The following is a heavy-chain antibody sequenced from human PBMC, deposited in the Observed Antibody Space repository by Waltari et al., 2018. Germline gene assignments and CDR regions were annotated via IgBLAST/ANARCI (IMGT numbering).Heavy chain of an antibody. D-gene: IGHD2-2*01. CDR2: IKQDGSER. Sequence: EVQVVESGGGLVQPGGSLRLSCEGSGFTFSSYWMSWVSQAPGKGLEGVGNIKQDGSERNYVESVKGRFTISRDNAKNSVFLQMISLRAEDTAVYYCLRDRRGPALFDSWGQGTLVTVSS. CDR3: LRDRRGPALFDS. V-gene: IGHV3-7*03. J-gene: IGHJ4*02. CDR1: GFTFSSYW.